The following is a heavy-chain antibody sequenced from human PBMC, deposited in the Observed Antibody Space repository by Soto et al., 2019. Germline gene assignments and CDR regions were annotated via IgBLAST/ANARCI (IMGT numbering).Heavy chain of an antibody. V-gene: IGHV3-74*01. CDR2: INSDGSST. Sequence: GGSLRLSCAASGFSFSSYWMHWVRQAPGKGLVGVSHINSDGSSTTYADSVKGRFTISRDNAKNTLYLQMNSLRAEDTAVYFCADPFAAFDLWGQGTMVTVSS. CDR1: GFSFSSYW. J-gene: IGHJ3*01. CDR3: ADPFAAFDL.